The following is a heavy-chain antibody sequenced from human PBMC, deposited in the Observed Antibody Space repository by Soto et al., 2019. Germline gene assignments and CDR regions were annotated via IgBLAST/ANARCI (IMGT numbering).Heavy chain of an antibody. Sequence: GASVKVSCKSSGYTFTSYGISWVRQAPGQGLEWMGWISAYNGNTNYAQKLQGRVTMTTDTSTSTAYMELRSLRSDDTAVYYCARENYYDSSGSLYPFDYWGQGTLVTVSS. D-gene: IGHD3-22*01. CDR3: ARENYYDSSGSLYPFDY. CDR2: ISAYNGNT. V-gene: IGHV1-18*01. J-gene: IGHJ4*02. CDR1: GYTFTSYG.